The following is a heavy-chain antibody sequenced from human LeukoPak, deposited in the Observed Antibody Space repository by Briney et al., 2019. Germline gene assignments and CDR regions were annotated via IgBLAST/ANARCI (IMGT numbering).Heavy chain of an antibody. D-gene: IGHD1-7*01. CDR3: AKDRRPNWNYRWWFDP. CDR1: GLTFSSYA. J-gene: IGHJ5*02. CDR2: ISSSGDST. Sequence: GGSLRLSCAASGLTFSSYAMSWVRQAPGKGLEWVSGISSSGDSTFYADSVKGRFTISRDHSKNTLYLQMNSLRAEDTAVYYCAKDRRPNWNYRWWFDPWGQGTLVTVSS. V-gene: IGHV3-23*01.